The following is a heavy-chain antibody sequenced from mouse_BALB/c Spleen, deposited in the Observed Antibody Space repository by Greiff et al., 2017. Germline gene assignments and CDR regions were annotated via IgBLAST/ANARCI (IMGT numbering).Heavy chain of an antibody. CDR3: ARGLTDYYGGVYFDY. CDR1: GFTFSSYA. Sequence: DVHLVESGGGLVKPGGSLKLSCAASGFTFSSYAMSWVRQTPEKRLEWVASISSGGSTYYPDSVKGRFTISRDNARNILYLQMSSLRSADTAMYYCARGLTDYYGGVYFDYWGQGTTLTVSS. CDR2: ISSGGST. J-gene: IGHJ2*01. V-gene: IGHV5-6-5*01. D-gene: IGHD1-2*01.